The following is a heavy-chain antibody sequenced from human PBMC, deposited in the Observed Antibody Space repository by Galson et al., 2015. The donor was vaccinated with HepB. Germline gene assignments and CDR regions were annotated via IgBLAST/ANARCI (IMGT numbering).Heavy chain of an antibody. V-gene: IGHV3-49*03. CDR1: GFTFGDYA. CDR3: TRAGLWFGEPIQGYWFDP. J-gene: IGHJ5*02. CDR2: IRSKAYGGTT. D-gene: IGHD3-10*01. Sequence: SLRLSCAASGFTFGDYAMSWFRQAPGKGLEWVGFIRSKAYGGTTEYAASVKGRFTISRDDSKSIAYLQMNSLKTEDTAVYYCTRAGLWFGEPIQGYWFDPWGQGTLVTVSS.